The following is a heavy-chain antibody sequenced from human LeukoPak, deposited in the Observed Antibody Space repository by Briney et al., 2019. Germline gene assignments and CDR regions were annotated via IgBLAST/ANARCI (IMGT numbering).Heavy chain of an antibody. J-gene: IGHJ5*02. Sequence: GGSLRLSCAASGFTFSSYAMSWVRQAPGKGLEWVSAISGSGGSTYYADSVKGRFTISRDNSKNTLYLQMNSLRAEDTAVYYCAKGNYYYGSGSYPVNNWFDPWGQGTLVTVSS. CDR1: GFTFSSYA. CDR3: AKGNYYYGSGSYPVNNWFDP. CDR2: ISGSGGST. V-gene: IGHV3-23*01. D-gene: IGHD3-10*01.